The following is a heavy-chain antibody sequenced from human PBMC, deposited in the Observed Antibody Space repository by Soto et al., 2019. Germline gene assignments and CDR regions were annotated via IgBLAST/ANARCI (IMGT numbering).Heavy chain of an antibody. Sequence: SETLSLTCAVYGGSFSGYYWSWIRQPPGKGLEWIGEINHSGSTNYNPSLKSRVTISVDTSKNQFSLKLSSVTAADTAVYYCSRGFSGVVVVAATLRWFDPWGQGTLVTAPQ. J-gene: IGHJ5*02. CDR2: INHSGST. CDR1: GGSFSGYY. V-gene: IGHV4-34*01. CDR3: SRGFSGVVVVAATLRWFDP. D-gene: IGHD2-15*01.